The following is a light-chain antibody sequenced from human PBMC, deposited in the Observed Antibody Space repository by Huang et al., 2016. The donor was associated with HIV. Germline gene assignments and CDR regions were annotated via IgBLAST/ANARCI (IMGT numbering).Light chain of an antibody. CDR1: QHVGKY. J-gene: IGKJ4*01. V-gene: IGKV3-11*01. CDR3: QQRSSGVI. Sequence: IVLTQSPATLSWYPGERVTLSCRASQHVGKYIAWYQQQPGQSPKRLIYDTSTRASGTPVRFSGSGSGTDFTLTISSLESEDFAVYYCQQRSSGVIFGGGTKV. CDR2: DTS.